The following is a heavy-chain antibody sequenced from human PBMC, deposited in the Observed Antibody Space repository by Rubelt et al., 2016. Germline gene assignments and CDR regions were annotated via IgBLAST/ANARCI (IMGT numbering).Heavy chain of an antibody. CDR1: GGSISSSSYY. J-gene: IGHJ4*02. D-gene: IGHD1-7*01. CDR2: IYYSGST. Sequence: QLQLQESGPGLVKPSETLSLTCTVSGGSISSSSYYWGWIRQPPGKGLEWIGSIYYSGSTYYNPSLKSRVTISVDTSKNQFSLKLSSVTAADTAVYYCASPYRRTSYFDYWGQGTLVTVSS. CDR3: ASPYRRTSYFDY. V-gene: IGHV4-39*01.